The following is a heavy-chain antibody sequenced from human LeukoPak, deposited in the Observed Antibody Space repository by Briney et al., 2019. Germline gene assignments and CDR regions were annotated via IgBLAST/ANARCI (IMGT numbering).Heavy chain of an antibody. Sequence: SETLSLTCTVSGGSISSYYWSWIRQPPGKGLEWIGYIYYSGSTNYNPSLKSRVTISVDTSKNQFSLKLSSVTAADTAVYYCARDSIVGSKFRAFDIWGQGTMVTVSS. J-gene: IGHJ3*02. CDR3: ARDSIVGSKFRAFDI. D-gene: IGHD3-16*02. CDR2: IYYSGST. CDR1: GGSISSYY. V-gene: IGHV4-59*01.